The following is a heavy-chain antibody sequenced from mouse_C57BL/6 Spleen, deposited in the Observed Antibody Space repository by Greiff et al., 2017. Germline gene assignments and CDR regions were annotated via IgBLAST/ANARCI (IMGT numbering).Heavy chain of an antibody. CDR2: IWSGGST. V-gene: IGHV2-2*01. CDR3: ARMDGSPWFAY. CDR1: GFSLTSYG. J-gene: IGHJ3*01. D-gene: IGHD2-3*01. Sequence: QVQLQQSGPGLVQPSQSLSITCTVSGFSLTSYGVHWVRQSPGKGLEWLGVIWSGGSTDYNAAFISRMSISKDISKSQVFFKMNSLQADDTAIYYCARMDGSPWFAYWGQGTLVTVSA.